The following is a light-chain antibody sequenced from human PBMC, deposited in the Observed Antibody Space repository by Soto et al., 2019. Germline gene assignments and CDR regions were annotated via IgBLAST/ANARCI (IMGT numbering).Light chain of an antibody. CDR1: QSVSSD. V-gene: IGKV3-11*01. CDR2: DAS. CDR3: QQRSNWPLT. J-gene: IGKJ4*01. Sequence: IVLTQAPATLSLSPGERATLSCRASQSVSSDLAWYQQKPGQAPRLLIYDASNRATGIPARFSGSGSGTDFTLPISSLEPEDFAVYYCQQRSNWPLTFGGGTKVEIK.